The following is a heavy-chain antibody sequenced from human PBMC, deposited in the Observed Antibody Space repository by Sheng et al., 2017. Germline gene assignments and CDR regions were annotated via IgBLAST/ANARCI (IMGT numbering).Heavy chain of an antibody. CDR1: GGSFSGYY. J-gene: IGHJ5*02. CDR3: ARGTEAVPTDVPKLVPTP. CDR2: INHSGST. D-gene: IGHD5-12*01. Sequence: QVQLQQWGAGLLKPSETLSLTCAVYGGSFSGYYWSWIRQPPGKGLEWIGEINHSGSTNYNPSLKSRVTISVDTSKNQFSLKLSSVTAADTAVYYCARGTEAVPTDVPKLVPTPWGQGNPGPPSP. V-gene: IGHV4-34*01.